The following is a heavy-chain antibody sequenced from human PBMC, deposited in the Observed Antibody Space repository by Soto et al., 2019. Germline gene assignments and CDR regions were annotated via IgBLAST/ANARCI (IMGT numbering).Heavy chain of an antibody. Sequence: PSETLSLTCTVSGGSISSGGYYWNWIRQHPGKGLEWIGYTYYSGNTYYNPSLNSRVTITADTSKNHFSLKLSSVTAADTAVYYCARLSRSGWPIDYWGQGTLVTVSS. J-gene: IGHJ4*02. CDR2: TYYSGNT. CDR3: ARLSRSGWPIDY. V-gene: IGHV4-31*03. D-gene: IGHD6-19*01. CDR1: GGSISSGGYY.